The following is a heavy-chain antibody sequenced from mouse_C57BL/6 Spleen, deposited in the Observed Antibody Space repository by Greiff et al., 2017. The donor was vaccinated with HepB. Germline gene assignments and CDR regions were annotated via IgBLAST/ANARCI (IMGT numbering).Heavy chain of an antibody. D-gene: IGHD1-1*02. Sequence: VQLQQSGPGLVKPSQSLSLTCSVTGYSITSGYYWNWIRQFPGNKLEWMGYISYDGSNNYNPSLKNRISITRDTSKNQFFLKLNSVTTEDTATYYCARDGIWSWGQGTLVTVSA. CDR2: ISYDGSN. CDR3: ARDGIWS. V-gene: IGHV3-6*01. CDR1: GYSITSGYY. J-gene: IGHJ3*01.